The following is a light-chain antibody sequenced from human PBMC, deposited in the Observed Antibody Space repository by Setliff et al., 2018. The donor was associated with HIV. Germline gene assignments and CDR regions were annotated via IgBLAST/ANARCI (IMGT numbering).Light chain of an antibody. CDR1: NSGSKS. J-gene: IGLJ1*01. Sequence: SYELTQPPSVSVAPGKTARITCGGNNSGSKSLHWYQQKPGQAPELVVYDDNDRPSGIPERFSDSNSGNTATLTISRVEAGDEADYYCQVWDGNRDHYGFGTGTKV. V-gene: IGLV3-21*03. CDR3: QVWDGNRDHYG. CDR2: DDN.